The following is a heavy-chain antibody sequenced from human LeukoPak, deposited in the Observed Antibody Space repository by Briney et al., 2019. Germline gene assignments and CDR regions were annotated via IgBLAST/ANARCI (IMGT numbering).Heavy chain of an antibody. CDR2: IDWDDDK. CDR3: ARIRVVAATGNAFDI. CDR1: GFSLSTSGMC. J-gene: IGHJ3*02. V-gene: IGHV2-70*11. Sequence: VSGPALVKPTQTLTLTCTFSGFSLSTSGMCVSWIRQPPGKALEWLARIDWDDDKYYSTSLKTRLTISKDTSKNQVVLTMTNMDPVDTATYYCARIRVVAATGNAFDIWGQGTMVTVSS. D-gene: IGHD2-15*01.